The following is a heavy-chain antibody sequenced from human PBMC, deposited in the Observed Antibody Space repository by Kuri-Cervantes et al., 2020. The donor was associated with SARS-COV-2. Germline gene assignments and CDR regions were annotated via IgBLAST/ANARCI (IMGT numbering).Heavy chain of an antibody. CDR2: IWYDGSNK. CDR1: GFTFSSYG. V-gene: IGHV3-33*06. D-gene: IGHD6-19*01. Sequence: GESLKISCAASGFTFSSYGMHWVRQAPGKGLEWVAVIWYDGSNKYYADSVKGRFTISRDNSKNTLYLQMNSLRAEDTAVYYCAKDYSSGWRRGIDYWGQGNLVNVSS. J-gene: IGHJ4*02. CDR3: AKDYSSGWRRGIDY.